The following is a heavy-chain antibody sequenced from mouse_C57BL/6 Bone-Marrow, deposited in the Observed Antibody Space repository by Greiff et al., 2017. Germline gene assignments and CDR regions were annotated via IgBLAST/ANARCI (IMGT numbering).Heavy chain of an antibody. CDR2: IYPGSGST. CDR3: ARCGYDGYSEDY. D-gene: IGHD2-3*01. J-gene: IGHJ2*01. V-gene: IGHV1-55*01. Sequence: QVQLQQPGAELVKPGASVKMSCKASGYTFTSYWITWVKQRPGQGLEWIGDIYPGSGSTNYNEKFKSKATLTVDTSYSTAYMQLSSLTSADSAVYYCARCGYDGYSEDYWGQGTTLTVSS. CDR1: GYTFTSYW.